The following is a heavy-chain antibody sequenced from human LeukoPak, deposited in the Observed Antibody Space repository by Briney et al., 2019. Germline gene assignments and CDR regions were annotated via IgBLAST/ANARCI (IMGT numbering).Heavy chain of an antibody. CDR1: GFTFDTYA. CDR2: ISSSGSAT. J-gene: IGHJ6*02. Sequence: GGSLRLSCAASGFTFDTYAMNWVRQAPGKGLEWVSYISSSGSATYYADSVRGRFTVSRDNAKNSLSLQMNSLRAEDTAVYYCARVRAAYYYGMDVWGRGTTVTVSS. V-gene: IGHV3-48*03. CDR3: ARVRAAYYYGMDV.